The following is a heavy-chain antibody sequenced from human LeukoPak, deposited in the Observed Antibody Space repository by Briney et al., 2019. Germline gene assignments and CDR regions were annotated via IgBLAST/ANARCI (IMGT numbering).Heavy chain of an antibody. J-gene: IGHJ6*02. CDR2: MNPNSGNT. D-gene: IGHD6-13*01. Sequence: ASVKVSCKASGYTFTSYDINWVRQATGQGLEWMGWMNPNSGNTGYAQKFQGRVTMTRNTSISTAYMELSSLRSEDTAVYYCARHLPYSNSWYIGYYYYGMDVWGQGTTVTVSS. CDR1: GYTFTSYD. V-gene: IGHV1-8*01. CDR3: ARHLPYSNSWYIGYYYYGMDV.